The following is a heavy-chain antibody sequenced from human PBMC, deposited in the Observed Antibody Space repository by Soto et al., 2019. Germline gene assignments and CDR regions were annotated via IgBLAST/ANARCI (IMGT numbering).Heavy chain of an antibody. Sequence: QVQLVESGGGVVQPGRSLRLSCAASGFTFNNYGMHWVRQAPGKGLEWVAVIWNDGNGYYYANSVKGRFTISRDNSKNTLYLQMSCLRAEDTAVYYCARRQISPPTRGAASARGGMDVWGQGTTVTVSS. CDR1: GFTFNNYG. CDR3: ARRQISPPTRGAASARGGMDV. CDR2: IWNDGNGY. J-gene: IGHJ6*02. V-gene: IGHV3-33*01. D-gene: IGHD6-13*01.